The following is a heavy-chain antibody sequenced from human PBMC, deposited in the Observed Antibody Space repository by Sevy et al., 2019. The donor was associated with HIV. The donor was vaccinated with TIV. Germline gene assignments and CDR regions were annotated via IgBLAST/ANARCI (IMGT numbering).Heavy chain of an antibody. V-gene: IGHV1-2*06. CDR2: INPNSGGT. CDR3: ARDCGGDCSGHDY. CDR1: GYTFTGYY. D-gene: IGHD2-21*01. Sequence: ASVKVSCKASGYTFTGYYMHWVRQAPGQGLEWMGRINPNSGGTNYAQKFQGRVTMTRDTSISTAYMELSRLRSDDTAGYYCARDCGGDCSGHDYWGQGTLVTVSS. J-gene: IGHJ4*02.